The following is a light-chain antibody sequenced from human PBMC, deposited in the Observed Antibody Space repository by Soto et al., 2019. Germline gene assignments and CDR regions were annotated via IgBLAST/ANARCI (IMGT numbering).Light chain of an antibody. CDR2: DVS. J-gene: IGLJ1*01. CDR3: SSYSSSSTQYV. Sequence: QSALTQPASVSGSPGQSITISCTGTSGDVGTYNYVSWYLQHPGKAPKLMIYDVSNRPSGVSNRLSGSKSGNTASLTISGREAEEAADYCCSSYSSSSTQYVFGTGTKLTVL. CDR1: SGDVGTYNY. V-gene: IGLV2-14*01.